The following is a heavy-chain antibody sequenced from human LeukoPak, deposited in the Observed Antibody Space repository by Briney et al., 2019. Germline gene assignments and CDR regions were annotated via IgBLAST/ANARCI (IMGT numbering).Heavy chain of an antibody. Sequence: SVKVSCKASGGTFSSYAISWVRQAPGQGLEWMGGIIPIFGTANYAQKFQGRVTITADKSTSTAYMELSSLRSEDTAVYYCARDRGDGYNYYYYMDVWGKGTTVTVSS. J-gene: IGHJ6*03. CDR3: ARDRGDGYNYYYYMDV. CDR1: GGTFSSYA. CDR2: IIPIFGTA. V-gene: IGHV1-69*06. D-gene: IGHD3-10*01.